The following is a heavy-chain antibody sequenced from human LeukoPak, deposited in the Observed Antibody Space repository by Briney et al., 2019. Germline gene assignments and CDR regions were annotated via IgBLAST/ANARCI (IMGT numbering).Heavy chain of an antibody. CDR3: AREASGWFGY. CDR1: GGSISSSSYY. Sequence: SETLSLTCTVSGGSISSSSYYWGWIRQPPGKGLEWIGSIYYRGSTYYNPSLKSRVTISVDTSKNQFSLKLSSVTAADTAVYYCAREASGWFGYWGQGTLVTVSS. V-gene: IGHV4-39*07. CDR2: IYYRGST. D-gene: IGHD6-19*01. J-gene: IGHJ4*02.